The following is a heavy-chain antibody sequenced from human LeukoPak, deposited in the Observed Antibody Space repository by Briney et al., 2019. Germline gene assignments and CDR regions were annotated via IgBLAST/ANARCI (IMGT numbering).Heavy chain of an antibody. CDR3: ARDGMYYYDSSGYHTADY. Sequence: SETLSLSCAVYGGSFSGYYWSWIRQPPGKGLEWIGEINHNGSTNYNPSLKSRVTISVDTSKNQFSLKLSSVTAADTAVYYCARDGMYYYDSSGYHTADYWGQGTLVTVSS. V-gene: IGHV4-34*01. CDR1: GGSFSGYY. CDR2: INHNGST. D-gene: IGHD3-22*01. J-gene: IGHJ4*02.